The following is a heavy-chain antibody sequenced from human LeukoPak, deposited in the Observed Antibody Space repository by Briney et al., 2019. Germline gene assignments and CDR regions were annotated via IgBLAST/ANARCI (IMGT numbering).Heavy chain of an antibody. CDR2: MSYSGST. J-gene: IGHJ4*02. Sequence: PSETLSLTCTVSGGSISSGNYYWGWIRQPPGKGLEWIGSMSYSGSTYYNPSLKSRVTISMDTSKNQFSLEVSSVTAADTAVYYCARGYSSSFPDYWGQGTLVTVSS. V-gene: IGHV4-39*07. CDR1: GGSISSGNYY. CDR3: ARGYSSSFPDY. D-gene: IGHD6-13*01.